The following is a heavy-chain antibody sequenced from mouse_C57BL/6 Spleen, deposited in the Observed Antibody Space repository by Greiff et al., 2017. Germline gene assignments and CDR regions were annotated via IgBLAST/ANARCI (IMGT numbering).Heavy chain of an antibody. D-gene: IGHD2-1*01. CDR1: GYTFTDYE. CDR3: TREGIYSSFAY. CDR2: IDPETGGT. Sequence: QVQLQQSGAELVRPGASVTLSCKASGYTFTDYEMHWVKQPPVHGLDWIGAIDPETGGTAYNQKFKGKAILTADKSSSTAYMELRSLTSEDSAVYYCTREGIYSSFAYWGQGTLVTVSA. V-gene: IGHV1-15*01. J-gene: IGHJ3*01.